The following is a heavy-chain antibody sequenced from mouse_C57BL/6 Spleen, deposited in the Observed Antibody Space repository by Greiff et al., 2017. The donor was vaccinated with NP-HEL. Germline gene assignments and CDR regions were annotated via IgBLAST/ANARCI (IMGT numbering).Heavy chain of an antibody. J-gene: IGHJ2*01. CDR3: AREITTEYYFDY. D-gene: IGHD1-1*01. CDR2: ISSGSSTI. CDR1: GFTFSDYG. V-gene: IGHV5-17*01. Sequence: EVKVEESGGGLVKPGGSLKLSCAASGFTFSDYGMHWVRQAPEKGLEWVAYISSGSSTIYYADTVKGRFTISRDNAKNTLFLQMTSLRSEDTAMYYCAREITTEYYFDYWGQGTTLTVSS.